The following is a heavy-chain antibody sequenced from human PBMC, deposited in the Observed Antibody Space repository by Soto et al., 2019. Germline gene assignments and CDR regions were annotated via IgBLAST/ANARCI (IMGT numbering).Heavy chain of an antibody. CDR2: ITRSGSAT. Sequence: GGSLRLSCAASEFTFSNHDMTWVRQAPGKGLEWVSAITRSGSATFYADSVKGRFTISRDNSRNTLYLQMNSLTAEDTVVYYCARRDLVHFSFDPWGQGTLVTVSS. CDR1: EFTFSNHD. V-gene: IGHV3-23*01. CDR3: ARRDLVHFSFDP. D-gene: IGHD1-1*01. J-gene: IGHJ5*02.